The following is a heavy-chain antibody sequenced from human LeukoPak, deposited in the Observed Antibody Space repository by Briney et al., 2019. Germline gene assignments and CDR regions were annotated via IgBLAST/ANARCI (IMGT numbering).Heavy chain of an antibody. V-gene: IGHV1-24*01. CDR1: GDTLTVLS. D-gene: IGHD6-13*01. CDR3: ATEGDSSSWPRGDNWFDR. Sequence: ASVKVSCKVSGDTLTVLSMYWVRPAPGEGLEWMGGFDPEDSETINAQNFQGRVTMTEDTSTDTAYMELSRLRSEDTAVYYCATEGDSSSWPRGDNWFDRWGQGTLVTVSS. CDR2: FDPEDSET. J-gene: IGHJ5*02.